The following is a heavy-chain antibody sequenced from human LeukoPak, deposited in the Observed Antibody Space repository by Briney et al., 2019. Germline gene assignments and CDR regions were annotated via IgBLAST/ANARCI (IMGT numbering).Heavy chain of an antibody. Sequence: SQTLSLTCAISGDSVSSNSAAWNWLRQSPSRGLEWLGRTYYRSKWYNDYAVSVKSRITINPDTSKNQFSLQLNSVTPEDTAVYYCARVSGWYGYYYYGMDVWGQGTTVTVSS. CDR1: GDSVSSNSAA. D-gene: IGHD6-13*01. CDR3: ARVSGWYGYYYYGMDV. CDR2: TYYRSKWYN. J-gene: IGHJ6*02. V-gene: IGHV6-1*01.